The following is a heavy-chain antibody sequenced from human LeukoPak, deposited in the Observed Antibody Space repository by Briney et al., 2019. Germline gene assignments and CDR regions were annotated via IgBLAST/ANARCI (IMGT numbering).Heavy chain of an antibody. CDR1: GFTFSSYG. D-gene: IGHD2-2*01. J-gene: IGHJ6*02. V-gene: IGHV3-33*06. CDR3: AKSRDIVVVPAANYYYYGMDV. CDR2: IWYDGSNK. Sequence: GGSLRLSCAASGFTFSSYGMHWVRQAPGKGLEWVAVIWYDGSNKYYADSVKGRFTISRDNSKNTLYLQMNSLRAEDTAVYYCAKSRDIVVVPAANYYYYGMDVWGQGTTVTVSS.